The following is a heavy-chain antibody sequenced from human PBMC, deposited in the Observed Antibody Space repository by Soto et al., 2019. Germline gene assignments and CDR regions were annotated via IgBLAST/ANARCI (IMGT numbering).Heavy chain of an antibody. V-gene: IGHV4-31*03. CDR1: GGSISIGDHY. CDR2: IYYRGNI. J-gene: IGHJ4*02. D-gene: IGHD2-21*02. Sequence: QVQLQESGPGLVKPSQTLSLTCTVSGGSISIGDHYWSWIRHRPGKGLEWTGYIYYRGNIYYNPSLTSRIIMSVDTSKSQFSLRVSSVTAADTAIYCCAGFSSGEYGGNSGFVYWGQGTLVTVSS. CDR3: AGFSSGEYGGNSGFVY.